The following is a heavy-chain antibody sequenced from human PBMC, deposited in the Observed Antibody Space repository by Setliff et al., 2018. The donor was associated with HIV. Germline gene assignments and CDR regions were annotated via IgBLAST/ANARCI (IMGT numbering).Heavy chain of an antibody. Sequence: ASVKVSCKASGYTFTGYYMHWVRQAPGQGLEWMRWVNPNSGGTNYAQKFQGRVTMTRDTSISTAYMELSRLRSDDTAVYYCARGADYYDSSGYRGGGLYYMDVWGKGTTVTVSS. J-gene: IGHJ6*03. CDR1: GYTFTGYY. V-gene: IGHV1-2*02. CDR2: VNPNSGGT. D-gene: IGHD3-22*01. CDR3: ARGADYYDSSGYRGGGLYYMDV.